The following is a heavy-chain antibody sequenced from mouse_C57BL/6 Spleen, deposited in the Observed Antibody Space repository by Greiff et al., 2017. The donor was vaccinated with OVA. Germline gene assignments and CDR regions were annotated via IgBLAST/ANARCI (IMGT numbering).Heavy chain of an antibody. J-gene: IGHJ3*01. Sequence: EVQLQQSGPELVKPGASVKISCKASGYTFTDYYMNWVKQSHGKSLEWIGDINPNNGGTSYNQKFKGKATLTVDKSSSTAYMELRSLTSEDSAFYYCARPHWDGTWCAYWGQGTLVTVSA. D-gene: IGHD4-1*01. CDR2: INPNNGGT. V-gene: IGHV1-26*01. CDR1: GYTFTDYY. CDR3: ARPHWDGTWCAY.